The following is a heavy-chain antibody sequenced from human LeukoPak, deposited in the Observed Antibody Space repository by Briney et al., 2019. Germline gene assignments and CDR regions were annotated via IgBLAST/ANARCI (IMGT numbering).Heavy chain of an antibody. CDR3: ARHEKLGQFDY. CDR1: GGSISSSTYY. D-gene: IGHD3-10*01. V-gene: IGHV4-39*01. J-gene: IGHJ4*02. CDR2: IYYSGNT. Sequence: SETLSLTCTVSGGSISSSTYYWGWIRQPPGKGLEWIGSIYYSGNTYYNPSLKSRVTISVDTSKNQFSLKLSSVTAADTAVYYCARHEKLGQFDYWGQGTLVTVSS.